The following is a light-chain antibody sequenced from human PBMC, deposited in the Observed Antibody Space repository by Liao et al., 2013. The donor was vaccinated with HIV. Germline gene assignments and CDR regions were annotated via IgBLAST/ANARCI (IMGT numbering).Light chain of an antibody. J-gene: IGLJ3*02. CDR2: HDT. CDR3: QAWDSSSWV. Sequence: SYVLTQPSSLSVAPGKTARMTCGGNSIGSKSVHWYQQKPGQAPVLVISHDTDRPSGIPARFSGSNSGNTATLTISGTQAMDEADYYCQAWDSSSWVFGGGTTLTVL. V-gene: IGLV3-21*01. CDR1: SIGSKS.